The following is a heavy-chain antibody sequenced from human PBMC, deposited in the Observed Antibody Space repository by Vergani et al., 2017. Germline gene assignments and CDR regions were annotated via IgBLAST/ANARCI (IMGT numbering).Heavy chain of an antibody. CDR2: IEDDGDDK. V-gene: IGHV3-7*01. D-gene: IGHD2-21*01. Sequence: EVQLVESGGGFVRPGESLRLSCAASGFTFSKYWMTWVRQAPGKGLEWVANIEDDGDDKNYADSVKGRFTISRDNADNSVYLQMNSLRPVDTAVYYCARDIPRGASYFDFWGRGALVMVSS. CDR3: ARDIPRGASYFDF. CDR1: GFTFSKYW. J-gene: IGHJ4*02.